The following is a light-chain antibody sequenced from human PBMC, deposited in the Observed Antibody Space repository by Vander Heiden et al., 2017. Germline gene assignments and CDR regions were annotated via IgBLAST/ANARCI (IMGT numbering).Light chain of an antibody. J-gene: IGKJ1*01. Sequence: DPVSITCRASQSISTDLNWYQQKPGRAPNLLIYAASSLQSEVPSRFSGSGSGTDFTLTISSLQPEDFATYYCQQNDRTPPWTFGQGTKVEIK. CDR3: QQNDRTPPWT. V-gene: IGKV1-39*01. CDR1: QSISTD. CDR2: AAS.